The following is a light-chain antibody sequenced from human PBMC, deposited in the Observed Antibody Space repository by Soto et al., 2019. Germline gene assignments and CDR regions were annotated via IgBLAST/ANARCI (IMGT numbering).Light chain of an antibody. Sequence: EIVLTQSPLSLPVTPGEPASISCRSSQNLLHSNGYNYLSWYLQKPGQSPQLLIYLGSNRASGVPDRFSGSGSGTDFTLTINSVEAEDVGLYFCAQGLATPFTFGGGTKVEIK. CDR3: AQGLATPFT. CDR2: LGS. CDR1: QNLLHSNGYNY. V-gene: IGKV2-28*01. J-gene: IGKJ4*01.